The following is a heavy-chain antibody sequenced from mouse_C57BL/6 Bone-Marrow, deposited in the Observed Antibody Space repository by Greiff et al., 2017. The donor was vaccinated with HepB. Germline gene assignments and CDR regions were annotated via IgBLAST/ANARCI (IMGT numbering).Heavy chain of an antibody. CDR3: ANYDYEFAY. Sequence: EVQLQQSGPVLVKPGASVKMSCKASGYTFTDYYMNWVKQSHGKSLEWIGVINPYNGGTSYNQKFKGKATLTVDTSSSTAYMALNSLTSEDSAVYYCANYDYEFAYWGQGTLVTVSA. CDR1: GYTFTDYY. V-gene: IGHV1-19*01. D-gene: IGHD2-4*01. CDR2: INPYNGGT. J-gene: IGHJ3*01.